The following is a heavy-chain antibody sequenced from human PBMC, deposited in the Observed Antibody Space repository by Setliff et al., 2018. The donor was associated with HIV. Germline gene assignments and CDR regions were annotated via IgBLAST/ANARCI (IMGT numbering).Heavy chain of an antibody. CDR3: VRWGLPYGIDA. CDR2: ISSSSSYI. J-gene: IGHJ4*02. D-gene: IGHD3-16*01. V-gene: IGHV3-21*01. CDR1: GFTFSSYS. Sequence: GGSLRLSCAASGFTFSSYSMNWVRQAPGKGLEWVSSISSSSSYIYYADSVKGRFTISRDNAKDSLYLQMHSLRAEDTAVYYCVRWGLPYGIDAWGQGTLGTVSS.